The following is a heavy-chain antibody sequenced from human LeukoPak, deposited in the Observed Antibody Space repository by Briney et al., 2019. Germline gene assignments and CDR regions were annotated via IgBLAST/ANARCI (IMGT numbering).Heavy chain of an antibody. Sequence: SETLSLTCTVSGGSISNYYWSWIRQPPGKGLEWIGYIYDSGSTNYNPSLKSRVTISVDTSKNQFSLKLSSVAAADTAVYYCAREGSSGWYAFDYWGQGTLVTVSS. J-gene: IGHJ4*02. CDR3: AREGSSGWYAFDY. V-gene: IGHV4-59*01. CDR2: IYDSGST. D-gene: IGHD6-19*01. CDR1: GGSISNYY.